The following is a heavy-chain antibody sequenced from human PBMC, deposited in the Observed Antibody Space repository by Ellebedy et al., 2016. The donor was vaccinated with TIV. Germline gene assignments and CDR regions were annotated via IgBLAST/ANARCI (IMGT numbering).Heavy chain of an antibody. CDR2: MYTSGTT. CDR3: ATSRDGYKIDP. D-gene: IGHD5-24*01. CDR1: GVSISSSY. V-gene: IGHV4-4*07. J-gene: IGHJ5*02. Sequence: GSLSLSXTVSGVSISSSYFIWIRQSAGKGLEWIGRMYTSGTTHHNPSLKSRVSMSLDTSTNQFSLRLNSVTAADTAVYYCATSRDGYKIDPWGQGTLVTVSS.